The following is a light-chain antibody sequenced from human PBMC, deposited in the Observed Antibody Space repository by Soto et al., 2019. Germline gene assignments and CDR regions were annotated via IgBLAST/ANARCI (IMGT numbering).Light chain of an antibody. Sequence: EIVLTQSPGTLSLSPGERATLSCRASQSVSSSYLAWYQQKPGQAPRLLIYGASSRATGIPDRFSGSGSGTDFTLTISRLEPEDLAVYYFQQYCSSSYTFGQGTKLEIK. J-gene: IGKJ2*01. CDR1: QSVSSSY. V-gene: IGKV3-20*01. CDR3: QQYCSSSYT. CDR2: GAS.